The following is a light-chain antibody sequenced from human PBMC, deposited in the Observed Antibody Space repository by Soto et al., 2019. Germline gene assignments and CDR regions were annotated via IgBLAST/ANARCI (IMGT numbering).Light chain of an antibody. Sequence: DIVMTQSPDSLAVSLGERATVNCKSSQRVLYSSNSKNYLAWYQQKPGQPPKLVIHWASTRESGVPDRISGSGSGTDFTLTISSLQAEDVGVYYCQQYYSSPWTFGQGTKVEIK. CDR2: WAS. V-gene: IGKV4-1*01. J-gene: IGKJ1*01. CDR1: QRVLYSSNSKNY. CDR3: QQYYSSPWT.